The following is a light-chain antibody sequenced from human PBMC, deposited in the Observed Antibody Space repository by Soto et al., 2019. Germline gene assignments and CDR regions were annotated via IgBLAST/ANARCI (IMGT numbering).Light chain of an antibody. CDR1: SSDVGGYNY. CDR3: SSYTSSNTLV. CDR2: DVS. J-gene: IGLJ1*01. V-gene: IGLV2-14*01. Sequence: QSALTQPASVSGSPGQSITISCTGTSSDVGGYNYVSWYQQHPGKAPKFMIYDVSNRPSGVSNRFSGSKSGNTASLTISGLQADDEADYYCSSYTSSNTLVFGTGTKLTFL.